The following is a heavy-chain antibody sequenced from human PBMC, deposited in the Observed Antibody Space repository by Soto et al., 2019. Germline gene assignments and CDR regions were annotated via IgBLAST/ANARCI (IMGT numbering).Heavy chain of an antibody. CDR2: IYYSGST. D-gene: IGHD4-17*01. J-gene: IGHJ4*02. CDR3: ANSYGDYVSY. Sequence: QLQLQESGPGLVKPSETLSLTCTVSGGSISSSTYYWGWIRQPPGKGLEWIGSIYYSGSTYYNPSLKSQVTISVDTSKNQFSLKLSSVTAADTAVYYCANSYGDYVSYWGQGTLVTVSS. CDR1: GGSISSSTYY. V-gene: IGHV4-39*01.